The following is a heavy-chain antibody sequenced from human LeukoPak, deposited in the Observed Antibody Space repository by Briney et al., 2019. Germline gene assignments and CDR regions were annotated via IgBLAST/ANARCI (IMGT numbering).Heavy chain of an antibody. CDR3: ARGTLNSGGNPWGYYYYYMDV. J-gene: IGHJ6*03. V-gene: IGHV1-2*02. CDR1: VYTFTGYY. CDR2: INPNSGGT. D-gene: IGHD4-23*01. Sequence: ASVKVSCKSSVYTFTGYYMHWVRQAPGQGLEWMGWINPNSGGTNYAQKFQGRVTMTRDTSISTAHMELSRLRSDDTAVYYCARGTLNSGGNPWGYYYYYMDVWGKGTTVTVSS.